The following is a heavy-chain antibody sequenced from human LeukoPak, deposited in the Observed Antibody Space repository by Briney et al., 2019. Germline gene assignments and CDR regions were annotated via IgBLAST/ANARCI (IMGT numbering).Heavy chain of an antibody. D-gene: IGHD2-15*01. J-gene: IGHJ4*02. CDR3: ARVPVYCSGGSCYFDY. V-gene: IGHV4-34*01. CDR2: INHSGST. Sequence: ASETLSLTCAVYGGSFSGYYWSWIRQPPGKGLEWIGEINHSGSTNYNPSLKSRVTISVDTSKNQFSLKLSSVTATDTAVYYCARVPVYCSGGSCYFDYWGQGTLVTVSS. CDR1: GGSFSGYY.